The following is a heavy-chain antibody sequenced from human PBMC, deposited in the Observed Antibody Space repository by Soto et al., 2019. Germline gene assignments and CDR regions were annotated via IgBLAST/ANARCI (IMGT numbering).Heavy chain of an antibody. CDR2: INSDGIST. CDR3: ARDGGKWDFDY. Sequence: EVQVVESGGGLVQPGGSLRLSCAASGFTFSSYWMHWVRQAPEKGLMWVSRINSDGISTTYADSVKGRFTISRDNAKNTLYLQMNSLRAEDTAVYYYARDGGKWDFDYWGRGTLVTVSS. D-gene: IGHD3-16*01. CDR1: GFTFSSYW. V-gene: IGHV3-74*01. J-gene: IGHJ4*02.